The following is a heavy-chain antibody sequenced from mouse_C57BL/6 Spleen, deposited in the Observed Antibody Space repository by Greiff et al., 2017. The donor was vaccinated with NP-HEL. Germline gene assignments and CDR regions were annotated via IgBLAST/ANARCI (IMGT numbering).Heavy chain of an antibody. CDR3: ARGGLYYYGSGAMDY. CDR1: GYTFTTYP. V-gene: IGHV1-47*01. J-gene: IGHJ4*01. Sequence: QVHVKQSGAELVKPGASVKMSCKASGYTFTTYPIEWMKQNHGKSLEWIGNFHPYNDDTKYNEKFKGKATLTVEKSSSTVYLELSRLTSDDSAVYYCARGGLYYYGSGAMDYWGQGTSVTVSS. CDR2: FHPYNDDT. D-gene: IGHD1-1*01.